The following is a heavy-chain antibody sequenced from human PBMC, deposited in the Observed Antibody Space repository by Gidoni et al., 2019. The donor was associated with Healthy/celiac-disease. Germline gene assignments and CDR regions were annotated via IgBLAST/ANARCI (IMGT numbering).Heavy chain of an antibody. CDR3: TTEVDTAMATHFDY. J-gene: IGHJ4*02. Sequence: EVQLVESGGGLVKPGGSLRLSCAASGFTFSTAWMNWVRQAPGKGLEWVGRIKSKTDGGTTDYAAPVKGRFTISRDDSKNTLYLQMNSLKTEDTAVYYCTTEVDTAMATHFDYWGQGTLVTVSS. V-gene: IGHV3-15*07. CDR2: IKSKTDGGTT. CDR1: GFTFSTAW. D-gene: IGHD5-18*01.